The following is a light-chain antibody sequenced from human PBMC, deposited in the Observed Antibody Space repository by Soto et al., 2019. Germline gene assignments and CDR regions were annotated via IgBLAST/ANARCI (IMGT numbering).Light chain of an antibody. CDR1: QSVSSY. CDR2: DAS. Sequence: EILLTQSPSTLSLSPGERATLSCRASQSVSSYFAWYQQKPGQAPRLLIYDASNRATGIPARFSGSGSGTDFTLTISSLEPEDFAVYYCQQRSNWITFGQGTRLEIK. V-gene: IGKV3-11*01. J-gene: IGKJ5*01. CDR3: QQRSNWIT.